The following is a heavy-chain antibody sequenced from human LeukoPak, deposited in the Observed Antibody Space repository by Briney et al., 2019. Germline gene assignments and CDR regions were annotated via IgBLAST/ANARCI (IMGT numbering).Heavy chain of an antibody. CDR2: ISGSGGST. V-gene: IGHV3-23*01. Sequence: GGSLRLSCAASGFTFSSYAMSWVRQAPGKGLEWVSAISGSGGSTYYADSVKGRFTISRDNSKNTLYLQMNSLGAEDTAVYYCANTKDYYDSSGYSNWFDPWGQGTLVTVAS. CDR3: ANTKDYYDSSGYSNWFDP. CDR1: GFTFSSYA. J-gene: IGHJ5*02. D-gene: IGHD3-22*01.